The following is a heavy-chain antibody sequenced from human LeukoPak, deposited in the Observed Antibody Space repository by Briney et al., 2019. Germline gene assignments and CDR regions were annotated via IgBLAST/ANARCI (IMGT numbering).Heavy chain of an antibody. CDR3: ARATSSGGYNDY. CDR1: GGSISSYY. V-gene: IGHV4-59*01. Sequence: SETLSLTCTVSGGSISSYYWTWIRQPPGKGLEWIADISYSGRTNYNPSLRSRVAVSVDTSKNQFSLSLYSVIAADTAVYFCARATSSGGYNDYWGQGSLVTVSS. J-gene: IGHJ4*02. CDR2: ISYSGRT. D-gene: IGHD6-19*01.